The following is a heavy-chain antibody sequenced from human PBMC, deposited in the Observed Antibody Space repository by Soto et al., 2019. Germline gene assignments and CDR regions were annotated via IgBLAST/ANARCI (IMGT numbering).Heavy chain of an antibody. V-gene: IGHV4-4*02. CDR2: IYHGGTT. D-gene: IGHD5-12*01. CDR3: ARDQYSGYDFAL. J-gene: IGHJ5*02. CDR1: GGSITSGHW. Sequence: QVQLQESGPGLVQPSETLSLTCAVSGGSITSGHWWSWVRQTPGKGLEWIGEIYHGGTTDYNPSLKGRVTMSVDKSKNQFSLKLKSVTAADTAVYYCARDQYSGYDFALWGQGTLVTVSS.